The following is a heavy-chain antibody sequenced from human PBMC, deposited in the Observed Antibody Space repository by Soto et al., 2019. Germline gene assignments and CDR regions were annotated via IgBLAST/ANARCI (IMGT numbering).Heavy chain of an antibody. CDR3: ARGGSHKWYFDL. CDR1: GFTFSSYW. CDR2: INSDGSST. Sequence: EVQLVESGGGLVQPGGSLRLSCAASGFTFSSYWMHWVRQAPGKGLVWVSRINSDGSSTSYADSVKGRYTISRDNAKNTLYLQMNSLRSEDTAVYYCARGGSHKWYFDLWGRGTLVTVSS. D-gene: IGHD1-26*01. J-gene: IGHJ2*01. V-gene: IGHV3-74*01.